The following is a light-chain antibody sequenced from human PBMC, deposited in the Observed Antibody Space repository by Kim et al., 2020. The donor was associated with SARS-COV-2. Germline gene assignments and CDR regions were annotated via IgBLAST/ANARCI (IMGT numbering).Light chain of an antibody. V-gene: IGKV1-27*01. CDR1: QGISNS. J-gene: IGKJ1*01. CDR2: GAS. CDR3: QKYNSAPWT. Sequence: DIQMAQSPSSLSASVGDRVTITCRASQGISNSLAWYRQKPGKVPMLLIYGASTLRSGVPSRFRGSGSGTDFTLTISSLQPEDAATYDCQKYNSAPWTFAQGTKVDIK.